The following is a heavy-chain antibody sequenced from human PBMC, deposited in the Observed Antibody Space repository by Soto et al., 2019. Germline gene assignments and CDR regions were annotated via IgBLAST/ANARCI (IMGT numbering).Heavy chain of an antibody. CDR1: GFTFSSYA. CDR2: ISGSGGST. V-gene: IGHV3-23*01. D-gene: IGHD4-17*01. J-gene: IGHJ3*02. Sequence: EVQLLESGGGLVQPGGSLRLSCAASGFTFSSYAMSWVRQAPGKGLEWVSAISGSGGSTYYADSVKGRFTISRDNSKNPLYLQMNSLRAEDTAVYYCANDLVEAGYGDYVQDAFDIWGQGTMGTVSS. CDR3: ANDLVEAGYGDYVQDAFDI.